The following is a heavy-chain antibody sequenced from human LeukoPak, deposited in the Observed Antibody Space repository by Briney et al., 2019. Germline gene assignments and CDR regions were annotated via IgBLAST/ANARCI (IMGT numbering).Heavy chain of an antibody. D-gene: IGHD3-3*02. V-gene: IGHV3-30*02. CDR3: ARDIAYYFDY. J-gene: IGHJ4*02. CDR2: IRYDGSNK. Sequence: GGSLRLSCAASGFTFSSYGMHWVRQAPGKGLGWVAFIRYDGSNKYYADSVKGRFTVSRDNAKNSLYLQMNSLRAEDTAVYYCARDIAYYFDYWGQGTLVTVSS. CDR1: GFTFSSYG.